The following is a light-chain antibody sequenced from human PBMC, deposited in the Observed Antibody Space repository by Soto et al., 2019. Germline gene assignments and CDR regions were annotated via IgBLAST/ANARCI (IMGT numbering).Light chain of an antibody. CDR2: DAS. CDR3: QQLNTYPVT. V-gene: IGKV1-39*01. J-gene: IGKJ4*01. Sequence: DIQLTQSPSSLSASVGDKVTITCRASQSIRSYLNWVQQKPGKAPKLLIYDASSLQTGVPSRFSGSGSGTDFTLSITSLQPEDFATYYCQQLNTYPVTFGGGTKVDIK. CDR1: QSIRSY.